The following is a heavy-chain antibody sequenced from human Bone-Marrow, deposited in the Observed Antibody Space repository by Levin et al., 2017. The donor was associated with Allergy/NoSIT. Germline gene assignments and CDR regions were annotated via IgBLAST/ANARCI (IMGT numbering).Heavy chain of an antibody. CDR2: IESKSDGETT. J-gene: IGHJ4*02. CDR1: GFSFSDAW. V-gene: IGHV3-15*04. CDR3: ATDRGD. Sequence: GESLKISCAGSGFSFSDAWMSWVRQAPGKGLEWVGRIESKSDGETTDYAAPVKGRFTLSRDDSKNTLYLQMNSLRAEDTAFYYCATDRGDWGQGTLVTVSS. D-gene: IGHD3-10*01.